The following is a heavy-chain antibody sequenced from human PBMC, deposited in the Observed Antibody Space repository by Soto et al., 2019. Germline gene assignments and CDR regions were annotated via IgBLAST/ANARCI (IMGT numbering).Heavy chain of an antibody. CDR2: IYDTGINGYKPST. V-gene: IGHV4-59*01. CDR3: ARGEDAFFYYGLDV. J-gene: IGHJ6*02. Sequence: PESLSLACTVSGGSITASSWVWVRRPPGKGLEWVAYIYDTGINGYKPSTSYNPSLKRRVTMSVDTSKSQFSLKLTSVTAADTAVYYCARGEDAFFYYGLDVWGQGITVTVS. CDR1: GGSITASS.